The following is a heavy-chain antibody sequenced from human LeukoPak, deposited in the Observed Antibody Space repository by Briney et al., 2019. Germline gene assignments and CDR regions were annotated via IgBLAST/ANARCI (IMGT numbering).Heavy chain of an antibody. V-gene: IGHV3-7*03. J-gene: IGHJ4*02. CDR3: AREQRTFDY. CDR2: IKPDGGEQ. CDR1: GFTFSNYW. Sequence: GGSLRLSCVASGFTFSNYWMNWVRQAPGKGLEWVANIKPDGGEQYYVDSVKGRFTITRDNAENSLYLQLSSLRAEDTAVYYCAREQRTFDYWGQGILVTVSS. D-gene: IGHD5-24*01.